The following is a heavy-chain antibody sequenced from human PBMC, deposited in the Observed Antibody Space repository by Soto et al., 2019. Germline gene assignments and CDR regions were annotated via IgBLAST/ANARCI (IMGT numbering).Heavy chain of an antibody. CDR3: AMGQWPGGVDV. V-gene: IGHV4-39*01. J-gene: IGHJ6*02. CDR1: GGSISSSSYY. D-gene: IGHD6-19*01. CDR2: IYYSGST. Sequence: QSQTLSLTCTVSGGSISSSSYYWGWIRQPPGKGLEWIGSIYYSGSTYYNPSLKSRVTISVDTSKNQFSLKLSSVTAADTAVYYCAMGQWPGGVDVWGQGTTVTVSS.